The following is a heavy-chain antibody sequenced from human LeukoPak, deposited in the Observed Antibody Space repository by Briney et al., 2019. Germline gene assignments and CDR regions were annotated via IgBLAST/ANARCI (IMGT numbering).Heavy chain of an antibody. CDR3: AREPRADYGDYRNYYYYMDV. J-gene: IGHJ6*03. CDR2: INPNSGGT. CDR1: GYTFTGYY. D-gene: IGHD4-17*01. V-gene: IGHV1-2*02. Sequence: GASVKVSCKASGYTFTGYYMHWVRQAPGQGLEWMGWINPNSGGTNYAQKFQGRVTMTRDTSISTAYMELSRLRSDDTAVYYCAREPRADYGDYRNYYYYMDVWGKGTTVTVSS.